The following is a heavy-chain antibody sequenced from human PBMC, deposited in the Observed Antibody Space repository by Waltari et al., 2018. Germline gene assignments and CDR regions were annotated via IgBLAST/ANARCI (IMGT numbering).Heavy chain of an antibody. J-gene: IGHJ3*02. Sequence: EVQLLESGGGLVQPGGSLRLSCAASGFTFSSYAMSWVRQAPGRGLEGVSAISGSGGSTYYADSVKGRFTISRDNSKNTLYLQMNSLRAEDTAVYYCAKGRASIAARGGDAFDIWGQGTMVTVSS. V-gene: IGHV3-23*01. CDR3: AKGRASIAARGGDAFDI. D-gene: IGHD6-6*01. CDR2: ISGSGGST. CDR1: GFTFSSYA.